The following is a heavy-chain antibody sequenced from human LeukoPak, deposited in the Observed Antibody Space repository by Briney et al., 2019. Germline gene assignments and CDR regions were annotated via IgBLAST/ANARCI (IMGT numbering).Heavy chain of an antibody. V-gene: IGHV3-66*01. J-gene: IGHJ4*02. CDR2: IYSGGTT. D-gene: IGHD1-14*01. CDR3: ATGTSVSFDH. CDR1: GFTVSSNY. Sequence: GGSLRLSCAASGFTVSSNYMTWVRQAPGKGLEWVSIIYSGGTTYYADSVKGRFTISRDNSKNTLYLQVNSLRAEDTAVYYCATGTSVSFDHWGQGTLVTVSS.